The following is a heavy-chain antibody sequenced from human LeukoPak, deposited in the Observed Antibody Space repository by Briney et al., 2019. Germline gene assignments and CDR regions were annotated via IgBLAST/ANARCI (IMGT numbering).Heavy chain of an antibody. CDR3: ARDKMRGGYSMLIDRGAFDI. Sequence: PGGSLRLSCAASGFTFGDYYMSWIRQAPGKGLEWVSYISSSGSTIYYADSVKGRFTISRDNAKNSLYLQMNSLRAEDTAVYYCARDKMRGGYSMLIDRGAFDIWGQGTMVTVSS. CDR1: GFTFGDYY. J-gene: IGHJ3*02. V-gene: IGHV3-11*01. CDR2: ISSSGSTI. D-gene: IGHD5-18*01.